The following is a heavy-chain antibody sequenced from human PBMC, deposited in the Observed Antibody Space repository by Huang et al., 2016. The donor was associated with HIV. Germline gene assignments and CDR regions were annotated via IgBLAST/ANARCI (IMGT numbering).Heavy chain of an antibody. CDR1: GYTFTDSN. CDR3: ARDWSFGSSTSPAD. J-gene: IGHJ4*02. CDR2: VNPKRGGT. Sequence: QVQLVQSGAEVKNPGASVRVSCKASGYTFTDSNIHWGRQAPGQGLEGMGRVNPKRGGTIYAQRFQGRVTMTRDTTISTVHMDLRRIQSDDTAVYFCARDWSFGSSTSPADWGQGTLVTVSS. V-gene: IGHV1-2*02. D-gene: IGHD6-6*01.